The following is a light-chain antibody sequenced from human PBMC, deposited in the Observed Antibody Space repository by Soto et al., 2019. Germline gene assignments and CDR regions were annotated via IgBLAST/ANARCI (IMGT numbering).Light chain of an antibody. J-gene: IGKJ1*01. CDR1: QSVSCD. V-gene: IGKV3-15*01. CDR3: QQYNNWPRT. CDR2: SAS. Sequence: EIVMTQSPVTLSVSPGERATRTLMPSQSVSCDLAWYHQKPGQAPRLLIYSASTRATGIPARFSGSGSGTEFTLTINSLQSEDFAVYYCQQYNNWPRTFGQGTKVDIK.